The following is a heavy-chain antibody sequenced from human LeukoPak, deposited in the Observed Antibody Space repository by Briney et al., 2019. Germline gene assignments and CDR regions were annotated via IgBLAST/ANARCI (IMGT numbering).Heavy chain of an antibody. CDR1: GFTFSSYW. CDR2: IKQDGSGK. Sequence: GGSLRLSCAASGFTFSSYWMSWVRQAPGKGLEWVANIKQDGSGKYYVDSVKGRFTISRDNAKNSLYLQMNSLRAEDAAVYYCARDRFTYYYDSSGYPAIGDAFDIWGQGTMVTVSS. V-gene: IGHV3-7*01. D-gene: IGHD3-22*01. J-gene: IGHJ3*02. CDR3: ARDRFTYYYDSSGYPAIGDAFDI.